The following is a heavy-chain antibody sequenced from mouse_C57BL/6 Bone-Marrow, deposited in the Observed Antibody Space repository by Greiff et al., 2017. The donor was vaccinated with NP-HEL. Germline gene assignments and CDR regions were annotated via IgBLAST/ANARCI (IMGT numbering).Heavy chain of an antibody. V-gene: IGHV5-6*01. CDR1: GFTFSSYG. CDR2: ISSGGSYT. D-gene: IGHD3-2*02. CDR3: ARRAKATRGSFDY. Sequence: EVQLVESGGDLVKPGGSLKLSCAASGFTFSSYGMSWVRQTPDKRLEWVATISSGGSYTYYHDSVKGRLTITRDKATNTLYLQMSRLRSEDTAMYDCARRAKATRGSFDYWGQGTTLTVTS. J-gene: IGHJ2*01.